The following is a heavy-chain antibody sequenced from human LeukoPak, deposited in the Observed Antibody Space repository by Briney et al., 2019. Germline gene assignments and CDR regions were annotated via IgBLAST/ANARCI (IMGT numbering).Heavy chain of an antibody. D-gene: IGHD2-2*01. CDR2: INHSGST. CDR3: ARGTGCSSASCHQGWFDP. Sequence: PSETLSLTCAVYGGSFSGYYWSWIRQPPGKGLEWIREINHSGSTNYNPSLKSRVTISVDTSKNQFSLKLSSVTAADTAVYYCARGTGCSSASCHQGWFDPWGQGTLVTVSS. J-gene: IGHJ5*02. V-gene: IGHV4-34*01. CDR1: GGSFSGYY.